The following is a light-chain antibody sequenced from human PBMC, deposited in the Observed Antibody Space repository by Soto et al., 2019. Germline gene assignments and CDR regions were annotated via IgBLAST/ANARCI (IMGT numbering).Light chain of an antibody. J-gene: IGLJ1*01. V-gene: IGLV2-14*01. CDR2: EVS. Sequence: QSALTQPASVSGSPGQSITISCTGTSSDVGGYNYVSWYQQHPGKAPKLMIYEVSNLPSGVSNRFSGSKSGNTASLTISGLQAEDEADYYCSSYTSSSTPYVFGTGTKLTV. CDR1: SSDVGGYNY. CDR3: SSYTSSSTPYV.